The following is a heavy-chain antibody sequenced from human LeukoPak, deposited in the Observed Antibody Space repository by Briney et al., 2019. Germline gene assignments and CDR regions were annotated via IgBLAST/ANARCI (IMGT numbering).Heavy chain of an antibody. CDR2: IYYSGST. CDR3: AGSGRDPYSFDY. CDR1: GGSISSYY. V-gene: IGHV4-4*07. D-gene: IGHD3-10*01. J-gene: IGHJ4*02. Sequence: SETLSLTCTVSGGSISSYYWSWIRQPAGKGLEWIGSIYYSGSTYHNPSLKSRVTISVDTSKNQFSLKLRSVTAADTAVYYCAGSGRDPYSFDYWGQGTLVTVSS.